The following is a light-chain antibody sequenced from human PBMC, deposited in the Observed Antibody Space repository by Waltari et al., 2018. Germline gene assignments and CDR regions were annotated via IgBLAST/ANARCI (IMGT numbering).Light chain of an antibody. J-gene: IGLJ3*02. CDR1: PCSVSTSYS. CDR2: STN. V-gene: IGLV8-61*01. CDR3: VLYMGSGIWV. Sequence: QTVVTQEPSFSVSPGGTVTPTCGLSPCSVSTSYSPTRYQQTPGQAPRTLIYSTNTRSSGVPDRFSGSILGNKAALTITGAQADDESDYYCVLYMGSGIWVFGGGTKLTVL.